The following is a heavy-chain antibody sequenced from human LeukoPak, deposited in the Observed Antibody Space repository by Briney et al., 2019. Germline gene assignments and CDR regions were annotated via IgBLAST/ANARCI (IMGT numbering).Heavy chain of an antibody. Sequence: SGGSLTLSCAASGLTVITNDMTWLRQAPGKGLEWVSVLYSDGNTKYADSVQGRFTISRDNSKNTLYLEMNSLSPDDTAVYYCARGVEPLAANTLAYWGQGTLVTVSS. CDR2: LYSDGNT. J-gene: IGHJ4*02. CDR1: GLTVITND. V-gene: IGHV3-53*01. D-gene: IGHD1-14*01. CDR3: ARGVEPLAANTLAY.